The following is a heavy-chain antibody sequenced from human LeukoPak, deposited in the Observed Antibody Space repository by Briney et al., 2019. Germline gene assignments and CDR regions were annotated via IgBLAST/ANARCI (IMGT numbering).Heavy chain of an antibody. V-gene: IGHV3-21*01. CDR3: ARDLTSSGWDPSDY. Sequence: GRSLRLSCAASGYTFSSYSMNWVPQAPGKGLEWVSSISSSSSYIYYADSVKGRFTISRDNAENSLYLQMNSLRAEDTAVYYCARDLTSSGWDPSDYWGQGTLVTVSS. D-gene: IGHD6-19*01. J-gene: IGHJ4*02. CDR2: ISSSSSYI. CDR1: GYTFSSYS.